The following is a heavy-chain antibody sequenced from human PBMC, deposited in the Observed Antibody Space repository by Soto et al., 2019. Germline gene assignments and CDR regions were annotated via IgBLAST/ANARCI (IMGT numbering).Heavy chain of an antibody. Sequence: QVQLQESGPGLVKPSQTLSLTCTVSGGSISSGGYFWSWIRQHPGKGLEWIGYIYYSGSTYYNPSLKSRVTISVDTSKNQFSLKLSSVTAADTAVYYCAREAGGDTDLYGMDVWGQGTTVTVSS. V-gene: IGHV4-31*03. J-gene: IGHJ6*02. CDR1: GGSISSGGYF. CDR3: AREAGGDTDLYGMDV. CDR2: IYYSGST. D-gene: IGHD2-21*01.